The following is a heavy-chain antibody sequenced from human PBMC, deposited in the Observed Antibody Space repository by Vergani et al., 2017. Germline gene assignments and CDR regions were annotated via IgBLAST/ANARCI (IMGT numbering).Heavy chain of an antibody. CDR1: GFTFSSYE. CDR3: AKDKAWRRSGWYGLIHDY. D-gene: IGHD6-19*01. V-gene: IGHV3-48*03. J-gene: IGHJ4*02. Sequence: EVQLVESGGGLVQPGGSLRLSCAASGFTFSSYEMNWVRQAPGKGLEWVSYISSSGSTIYYADSVKGRFTISRDNAKNSLYLQMNSLRAEDTALYYCAKDKAWRRSGWYGLIHDYWGQGTLVTVSS. CDR2: ISSSGSTI.